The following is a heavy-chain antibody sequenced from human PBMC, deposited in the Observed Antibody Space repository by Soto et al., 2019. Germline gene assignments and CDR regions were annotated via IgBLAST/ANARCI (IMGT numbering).Heavy chain of an antibody. CDR3: ARARAVAGYFDY. Sequence: GGSLRLSCAASGFTFSSYAMHWVRQAPGKGLEWVAVISYDGSNKYYADSVKGRFTISRDNSKNTLYLQMNSLRAEDTAVYYCARARAVAGYFDYWGQGALVTVSS. V-gene: IGHV3-30-3*01. CDR1: GFTFSSYA. J-gene: IGHJ4*02. CDR2: ISYDGSNK. D-gene: IGHD6-19*01.